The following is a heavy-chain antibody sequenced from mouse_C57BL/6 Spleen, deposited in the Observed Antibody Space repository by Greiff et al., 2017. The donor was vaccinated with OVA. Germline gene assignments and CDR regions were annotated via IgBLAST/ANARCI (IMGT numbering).Heavy chain of an antibody. J-gene: IGHJ2*01. CDR2: ISGGGGNT. CDR1: GFTFSSYT. Sequence: VQGVESGGGLVKPGGSLKLSCAASGFTFSSYTMSWVRQTPEKRLEWVATISGGGGNTYYPDSVKGRFTISRDNAKNTLYLQMSSLRSEDTALYYCAREDYDGGYYFDYWGQGTTLTVSS. CDR3: AREDYDGGYYFDY. V-gene: IGHV5-9*04. D-gene: IGHD2-4*01.